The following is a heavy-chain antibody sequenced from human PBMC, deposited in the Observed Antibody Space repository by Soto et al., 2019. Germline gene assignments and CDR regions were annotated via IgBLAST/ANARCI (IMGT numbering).Heavy chain of an antibody. V-gene: IGHV3-30-3*01. CDR2: ISYDGSNK. D-gene: IGHD3-22*01. CDR1: GFTFSSYA. Sequence: HPGGSLRLSCAASGFTFSSYAMHWVRQAPGKGLEWVAVISYDGSNKYYADSVKGRFTISRDNSKNTLYLQMNSLRAEDTAVYYCARDRVRDYYYDSSGYQSAYGMDVWGQGTTVTVSS. J-gene: IGHJ6*02. CDR3: ARDRVRDYYYDSSGYQSAYGMDV.